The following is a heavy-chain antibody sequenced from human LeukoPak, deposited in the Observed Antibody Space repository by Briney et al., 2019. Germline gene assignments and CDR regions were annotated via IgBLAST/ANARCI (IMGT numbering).Heavy chain of an antibody. V-gene: IGHV3-48*01. CDR1: GFTLMTYS. Sequence: GGSLRLSCVASGFTLMTYSMNWVRQAPGKGLEWVSHISSGGTTIYYADSVKGRFTISRDNANNSLYLQMNSLRAEDTAIYYCARDLDYANWFDPWGQGNLVTVSS. CDR2: ISSGGTTI. J-gene: IGHJ5*02. D-gene: IGHD4-17*01. CDR3: ARDLDYANWFDP.